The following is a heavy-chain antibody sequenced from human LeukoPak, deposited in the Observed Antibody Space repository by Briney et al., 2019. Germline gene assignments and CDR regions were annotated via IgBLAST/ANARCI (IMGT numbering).Heavy chain of an antibody. V-gene: IGHV3-21*01. J-gene: IGHJ5*01. CDR2: ISSGSTYI. CDR3: ARHNSEYCSSTSCSTFGS. D-gene: IGHD2-2*02. CDR1: GFTFSSYS. Sequence: GGSLRLSCAASGFTFSSYSMNWVRQAPGQGLEWVSSISSGSTYIYYADSMKGRFTISRDNAENSLYLQINSLRAEDTAVYYCARHNSEYCSSTSCSTFGSWGQGTLVTVSS.